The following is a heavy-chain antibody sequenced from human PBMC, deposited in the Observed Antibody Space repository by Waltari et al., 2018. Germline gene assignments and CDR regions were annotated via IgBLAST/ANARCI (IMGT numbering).Heavy chain of an antibody. J-gene: IGHJ4*02. V-gene: IGHV4-39*02. Sequence: QLHLQESGPGLVKPSETLSLTCTVPGGSIRRRSYFWGWVRQAPWKGLEWIGSIYYGGNTSDTPSLKSRVTISVDTSKNQFSLKLISVTAADTAVYYCTRELDDCWGQGTLVTVSS. D-gene: IGHD3-3*01. CDR2: IYYGGNT. CDR1: GGSIRRRSYF. CDR3: TRELDDC.